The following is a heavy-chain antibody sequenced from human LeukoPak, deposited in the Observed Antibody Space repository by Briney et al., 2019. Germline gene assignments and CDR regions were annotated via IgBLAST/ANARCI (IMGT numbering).Heavy chain of an antibody. CDR2: INHSGST. CDR3: ARGPTYYYDSSGYSFDY. J-gene: IGHJ4*02. D-gene: IGHD3-22*01. CDR1: GGSFSGYY. Sequence: PSETLSLTCAVYGGSFSGYYWSWIRQPPGKGLEWIGEINHSGSTNYNPSLKSRVTISVDTSKNQFSLKLSSVTAADTAVYYCARGPTYYYDSSGYSFDYWGQGTLVTVSS. V-gene: IGHV4-34*01.